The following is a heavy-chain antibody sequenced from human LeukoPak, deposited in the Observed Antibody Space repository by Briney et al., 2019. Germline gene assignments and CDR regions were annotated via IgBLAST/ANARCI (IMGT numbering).Heavy chain of an antibody. D-gene: IGHD3-22*01. CDR2: IYYSGST. CDR1: GGSISSYY. J-gene: IGHJ2*01. CDR3: ARSYDSSGYYYDWYFDL. Sequence: SETLSLTCTVSGGSISSYYWSWIRQPPGKGLEWIGYIYYSGSTNYNPSLKSRVTISVDTSKNQFSLKLSSVTAADTAVYYCARSYDSSGYYYDWYFDLWGRGTLVTVSS. V-gene: IGHV4-59*08.